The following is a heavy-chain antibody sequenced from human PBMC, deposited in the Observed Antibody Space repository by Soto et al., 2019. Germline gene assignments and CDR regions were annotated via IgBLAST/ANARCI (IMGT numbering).Heavy chain of an antibody. CDR2: INPNSGDT. CDR3: ARERGGATATLDYYYFYMDV. J-gene: IGHJ6*03. Sequence: QVQLVQSGAEVKKPGASVTVSCKASGYTFSDYYLHWVRQAPGQGPEWMGRINPNSGDTKFAQKFQGRVTMTRDTSVRTAFMELNWLKSDDTAVYYCARERGGATATLDYYYFYMDVGGKGTTVTVSS. CDR1: GYTFSDYY. V-gene: IGHV1-2*06. D-gene: IGHD5-12*01.